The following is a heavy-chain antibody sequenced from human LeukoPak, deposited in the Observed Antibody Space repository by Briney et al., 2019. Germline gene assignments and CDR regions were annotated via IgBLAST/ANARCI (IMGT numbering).Heavy chain of an antibody. D-gene: IGHD1-26*01. CDR3: ARVAILRGSYLRVYYFDY. Sequence: PSETLSPTCTVSGGSISSYYWSWIRQPPGKGLEWIGYIYYSGSTNYNPSLKSRVTISVDTSKNQFSLKLSSVTAADTAVYYCARVAILRGSYLRVYYFDYWGQGTLVTVSS. CDR1: GGSISSYY. V-gene: IGHV4-59*01. CDR2: IYYSGST. J-gene: IGHJ4*02.